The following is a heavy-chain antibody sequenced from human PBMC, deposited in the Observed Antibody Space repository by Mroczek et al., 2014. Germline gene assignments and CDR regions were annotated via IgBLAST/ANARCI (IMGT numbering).Heavy chain of an antibody. V-gene: IGHV3-74*01. D-gene: IGHD6-13*01. CDR1: GFTFSSYW. Sequence: VQLQESGGGLVQPGGSLRLSCAASGFTFSSYWMHWVRQAPGKGLVWVSRINSDGSSTSYADSVKGRFTISRDNAKNTLYLQMNSLRAEDTAVYYCARERGSSWYNYYYYYGMDVWGQGTTVTVS. CDR3: ARERGSSWYNYYYYYGMDV. J-gene: IGHJ6*02. CDR2: INSDGSST.